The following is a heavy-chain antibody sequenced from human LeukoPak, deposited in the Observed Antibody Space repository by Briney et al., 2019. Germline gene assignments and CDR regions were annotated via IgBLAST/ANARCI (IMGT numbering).Heavy chain of an antibody. Sequence: SETLSLTCTVSGGFTSSNYWSWIRQPPGKGLEWIGYIYYSGSTNYNPSLKGRVAISVDTSKHQFSLKVSSVSAADTAVYYCASGHYADYYFDYWGQGTLVTVSS. CDR3: ASGHYADYYFDY. J-gene: IGHJ4*02. V-gene: IGHV4-59*01. CDR2: IYYSGST. CDR1: GGFTSSNY. D-gene: IGHD4-17*01.